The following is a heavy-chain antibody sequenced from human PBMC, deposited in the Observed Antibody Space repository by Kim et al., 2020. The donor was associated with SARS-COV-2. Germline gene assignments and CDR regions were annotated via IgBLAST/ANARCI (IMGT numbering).Heavy chain of an antibody. CDR3: ARESIAAAGTLPD. Sequence: YPDSVKGCSPTSRDNAKNSLYLQMNSLRAEDTAVYYCARESIAAAGTLPDWGQGTLVTVSS. V-gene: IGHV3-21*01. D-gene: IGHD6-13*01. J-gene: IGHJ4*02.